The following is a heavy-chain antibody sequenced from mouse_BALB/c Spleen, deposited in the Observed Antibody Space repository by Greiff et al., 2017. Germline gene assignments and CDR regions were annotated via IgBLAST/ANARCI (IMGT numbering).Heavy chain of an antibody. J-gene: IGHJ2*01. CDR1: GFTFSSYA. V-gene: IGHV5-6-5*01. CDR2: ISSGGST. D-gene: IGHD2-4*01. Sequence: EVQVVESGGGLVKPGGSLKLSCAASGFTFSSYAMSWVRQTPEKRLEWVASISSGGSTYYPDSVKGRFTISRDNARNILYLQMSSLRSEDTAMYYCAKEYYDYAGFDYWGQGTTLTVSA. CDR3: AKEYYDYAGFDY.